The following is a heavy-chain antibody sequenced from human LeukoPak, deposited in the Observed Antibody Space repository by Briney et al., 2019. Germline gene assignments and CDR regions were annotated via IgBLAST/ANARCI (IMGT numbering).Heavy chain of an antibody. CDR3: ARGFESSTSYVSDFDF. V-gene: IGHV1-69*04. D-gene: IGHD3-16*01. CDR2: IIPILGIT. J-gene: IGHJ4*02. CDR1: GGTFSRYG. Sequence: AVKVSCKASGGTFSRYGISWVRQAPGQGLEWMGRIIPILGITNYAQKFQGRVTITADKSTTTAYMELSSLRSEDTAVYFCARGFESSTSYVSDFDFWGQGSLVTVSS.